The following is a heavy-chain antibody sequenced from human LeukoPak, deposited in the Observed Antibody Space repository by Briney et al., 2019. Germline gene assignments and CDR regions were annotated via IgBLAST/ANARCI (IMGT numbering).Heavy chain of an antibody. Sequence: GGSLRLSCAASGFTFSDFWMHWVRQAPGKGLVWVSRINSGGTVTNYADSVKGRLTISTDNAKNTLYLQMNSLRAEDTAVYYCAREYYDFWSGPLYYYYYMDVWGKGTTVTVSS. V-gene: IGHV3-74*01. J-gene: IGHJ6*03. CDR1: GFTFSDFW. D-gene: IGHD3-3*01. CDR3: AREYYDFWSGPLYYYYYMDV. CDR2: INSGGTVT.